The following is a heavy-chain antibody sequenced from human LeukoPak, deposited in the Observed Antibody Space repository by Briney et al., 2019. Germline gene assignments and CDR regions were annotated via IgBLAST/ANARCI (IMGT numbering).Heavy chain of an antibody. CDR1: GFTSGSYW. D-gene: IGHD3-22*01. CDR2: LKQDGSEK. V-gene: IGHV3-7*01. CDR3: TYYYQSSGLRPGALDP. J-gene: IGHJ5*02. Sequence: GGSLRLSCGASGFTSGSYWMTWVRQAPGKGLEWVANLKQDGSEKYYVDSVKGRFTISRDRAKNSLYLQMNSLRAEDTAVYSCTYYYQSSGLRPGALDPWGLGTLVTVSS.